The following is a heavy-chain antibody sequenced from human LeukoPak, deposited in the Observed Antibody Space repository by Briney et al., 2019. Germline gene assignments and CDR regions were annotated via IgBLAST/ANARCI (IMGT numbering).Heavy chain of an antibody. J-gene: IGHJ1*01. V-gene: IGHV4-39*01. CDR3: ARRIAVAGTGYFQH. CDR1: GRSISSSSYY. CDR2: IYYTGST. Sequence: SETLSLTCTVSGRSISSSSYYWGWIRQPPGKELEWIGSIYYTGSTYYNSSLKSRVTISVDTSKNQFSLKLRSVTAADTAVYYCARRIAVAGTGYFQHWGQGTLVTVSS. D-gene: IGHD6-19*01.